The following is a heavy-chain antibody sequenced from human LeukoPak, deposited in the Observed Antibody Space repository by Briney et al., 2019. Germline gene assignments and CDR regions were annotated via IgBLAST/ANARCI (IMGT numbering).Heavy chain of an antibody. V-gene: IGHV4-59*08. Sequence: SETLSLTCTVSGGSISSYYWSWIRQPPGKGLEWIGYFYYSGSSNYNPSLKSRVTISVDTSKNQFSLKLKSVTAADTAVYYCARRPNWGFSSDWYFELWGRGTLVSVSS. CDR3: ARRPNWGFSSDWYFEL. J-gene: IGHJ2*01. CDR1: GGSISSYY. CDR2: FYYSGSS. D-gene: IGHD7-27*01.